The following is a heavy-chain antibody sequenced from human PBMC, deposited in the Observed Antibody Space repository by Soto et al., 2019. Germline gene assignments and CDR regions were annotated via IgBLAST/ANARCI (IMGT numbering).Heavy chain of an antibody. D-gene: IGHD2-2*01. CDR2: IIPIFGTA. Sequence: QVQLVQSGAEVKKPGSSVKVSCKASGGTFRSYSINWVRQAPGQGLEWMGGIIPIFGTATYAQKFQGRVTITADDSASTAYMELSSLTSEDTALYYCSTSVYCSTTTCYYYYGMDVWGQGTTVNVSS. CDR3: STSVYCSTTTCYYYYGMDV. CDR1: GGTFRSYS. J-gene: IGHJ6*02. V-gene: IGHV1-69*01.